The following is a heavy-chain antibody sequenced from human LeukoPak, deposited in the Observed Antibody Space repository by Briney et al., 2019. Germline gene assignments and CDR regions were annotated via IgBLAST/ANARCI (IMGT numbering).Heavy chain of an antibody. CDR2: ISGTGVTA. CDR1: GVIFNNYA. CDR3: AKDQRFGDLDDY. D-gene: IGHD3-10*01. Sequence: GGSLRLSCAASGVIFNNYAMSWVRQAPGKGLEWVSSISGTGVTAYYADSVKGRFAISRDNSKNTLYLQRSSLRAEDTALYYCAKDQRFGDLDDYRGQGTLVTVSS. J-gene: IGHJ4*02. V-gene: IGHV3-23*01.